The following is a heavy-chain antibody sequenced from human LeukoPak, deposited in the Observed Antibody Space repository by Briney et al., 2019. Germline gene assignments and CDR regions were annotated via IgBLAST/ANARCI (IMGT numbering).Heavy chain of an antibody. J-gene: IGHJ4*02. CDR1: GYSFTSYW. CDR2: IYPGDSDT. V-gene: IGHV5-51*01. Sequence: GESLKISCKGSGYSFTSYWIGWVRQMPGKGLEWMGIIYPGDSDTRYSPSFQGQVTISADKSISTAYLQWSSLKASDAAMYYCARHSRDYYDSSGYNDYWGQGTLLTVSS. CDR3: ARHSRDYYDSSGYNDY. D-gene: IGHD3-22*01.